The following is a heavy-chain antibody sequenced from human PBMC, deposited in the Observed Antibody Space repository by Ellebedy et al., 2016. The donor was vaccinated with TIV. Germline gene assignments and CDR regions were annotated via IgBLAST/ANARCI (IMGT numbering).Heavy chain of an antibody. CDR2: IKQDGSEK. D-gene: IGHD1-14*01. Sequence: PGGSLRLSCAASGFTFSDYWMSWVRQAPGKGLEWVANIKQDGSEKYYVDSVKGRFTISRDNAKNSLYLQMNSLRAEDTAVYYCVRDIFTAPGYGMDVWGQGTTVTVAS. CDR3: VRDIFTAPGYGMDV. CDR1: GFTFSDYW. V-gene: IGHV3-7*03. J-gene: IGHJ6*02.